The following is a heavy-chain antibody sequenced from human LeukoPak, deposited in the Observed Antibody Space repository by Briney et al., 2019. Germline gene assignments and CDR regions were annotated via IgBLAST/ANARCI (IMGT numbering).Heavy chain of an antibody. J-gene: IGHJ4*02. CDR3: AKQLGYCSDGSCYFPY. CDR2: IKHNGGEK. D-gene: IGHD2-15*01. CDR1: GFTFTDYF. Sequence: SGGSLRLSCVASGFTFTDYFMSWVRQAPGKGLEWVASIKHNGGEKYYVDSVKGRFTISRDNAKNSLYLEMSSLRVEDTAVYYCAKQLGYCSDGSCYFPYWGQGTLVTVSS. V-gene: IGHV3-7*01.